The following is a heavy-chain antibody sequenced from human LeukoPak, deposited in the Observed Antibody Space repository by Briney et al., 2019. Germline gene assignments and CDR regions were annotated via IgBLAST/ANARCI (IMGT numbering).Heavy chain of an antibody. CDR1: GGSISLSYYY. D-gene: IGHD6-19*01. CDR2: VYYSGTT. Sequence: SETLSLTRSVSGGSISLSYYYWGWTRQPPGKALEWIGSVYYSGTTSYNPSLKSRVTISVDMSKNHFSLRLSSVTAADTAMYYCARGTLYSGWSYYFDYWGQGSQVTVSS. V-gene: IGHV4-39*07. CDR3: ARGTLYSGWSYYFDY. J-gene: IGHJ4*02.